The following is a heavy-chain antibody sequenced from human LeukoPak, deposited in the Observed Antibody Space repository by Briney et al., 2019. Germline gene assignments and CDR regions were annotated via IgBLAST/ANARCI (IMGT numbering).Heavy chain of an antibody. D-gene: IGHD4-17*01. CDR2: ISASGENT. J-gene: IGHJ4*02. CDR1: GFTFSNYA. V-gene: IGHV3-23*01. Sequence: GGSLRLSCAASGFTFSNYAMSWVRQAPGKGLEWVSAISASGENTYYADADSVKGRFTISRDNSKSTLYLQMNSLRAEDTAVYYCAKDQPLAVTTFVSFDSWGQGTLVTVSS. CDR3: AKDQPLAVTTFVSFDS.